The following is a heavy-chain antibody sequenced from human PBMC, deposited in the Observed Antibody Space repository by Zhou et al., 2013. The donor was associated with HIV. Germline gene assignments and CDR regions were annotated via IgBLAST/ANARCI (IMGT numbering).Heavy chain of an antibody. V-gene: IGHV1-2*02. Sequence: QVQLVQSGAEVKKVGASVIVSCLTSGYNFTRNYLHWVRQVPGQRFEWMGFINPQTGNTNYAQKLQDRITLTRETSTATGFLVLNGLSSDDTGIYYCARGRYETSGFYVFDTWGQGTLVSVSS. CDR1: GYNFTRNY. CDR3: ARGRYETSGFYVFDT. CDR2: INPQTGNT. J-gene: IGHJ4*02. D-gene: IGHD6-25*01.